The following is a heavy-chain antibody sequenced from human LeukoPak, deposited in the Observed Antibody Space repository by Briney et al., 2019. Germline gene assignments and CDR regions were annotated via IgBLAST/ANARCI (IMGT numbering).Heavy chain of an antibody. D-gene: IGHD3-3*01. CDR3: ASRGGDFWSGYYEPQSVYYYYMDV. CDR2: ISAYNGNT. CDR1: GYTFTSYG. J-gene: IGHJ6*03. Sequence: ASVKVSCKASGYTFTSYGISWVRQAPGQGLEWMGWISAYNGNTNYAQKLQGRVTMTTDTSTSTAYMELRSLRSDDTAVYYCASRGGDFWSGYYEPQSVYYYYMDVWGKGTTVTVSS. V-gene: IGHV1-18*01.